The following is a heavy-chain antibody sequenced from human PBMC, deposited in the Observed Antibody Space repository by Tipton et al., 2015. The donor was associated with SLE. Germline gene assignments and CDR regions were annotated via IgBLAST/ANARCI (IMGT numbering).Heavy chain of an antibody. V-gene: IGHV4-39*07. Sequence: TLSLTCTVSGGSISSSSYYWGWIRQPPGKGLEWIGSIYHSGSTYYNPSLKSRVTISVDTSKNQFSLKLSSVTAADTAVHYCARDHRAVWKSAFDIWGQGTMVTVSS. D-gene: IGHD1-1*01. CDR2: IYHSGST. CDR1: GGSISSSSYY. CDR3: ARDHRAVWKSAFDI. J-gene: IGHJ3*02.